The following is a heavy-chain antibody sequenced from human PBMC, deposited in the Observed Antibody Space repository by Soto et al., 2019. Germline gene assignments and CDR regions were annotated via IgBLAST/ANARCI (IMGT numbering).Heavy chain of an antibody. Sequence: ASVKVSCKASGYTFTTYYMHWVRQAPGQGLEWMGIINPSGGSTSYAQKFQGRVTMTRDTSTSTVYMELSSLRSEDTAVYYCARDHGDIVVRGTGGYWGQGTLVTVS. D-gene: IGHD2-15*01. CDR1: GYTFTTYY. CDR2: INPSGGST. CDR3: ARDHGDIVVRGTGGY. V-gene: IGHV1-46*01. J-gene: IGHJ4*02.